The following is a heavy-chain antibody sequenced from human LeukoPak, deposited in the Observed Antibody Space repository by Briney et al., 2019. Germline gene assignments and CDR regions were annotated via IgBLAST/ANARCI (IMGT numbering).Heavy chain of an antibody. J-gene: IGHJ4*02. CDR2: IRYDGSNK. V-gene: IGHV3-30*02. CDR1: GFTFSSYG. CDR3: AKDKGVVVPIYYFDY. Sequence: GGSLRLSCAASGFTFSSYGMHWVRQAPGKGLEWVAFIRYDGSNKYYADSVKGRFTISRDNSKNTLYLQMNSLRAEDTAVYYCAKDKGVVVPIYYFDYWGQGTLVTVSS. D-gene: IGHD2-2*01.